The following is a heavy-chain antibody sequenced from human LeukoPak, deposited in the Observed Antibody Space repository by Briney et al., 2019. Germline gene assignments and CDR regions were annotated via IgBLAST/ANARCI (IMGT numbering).Heavy chain of an antibody. J-gene: IGHJ5*02. V-gene: IGHV4-39*07. CDR3: ARVERGGPNWFDP. CDR1: GASISSSSCY. CDR2: IYYSGST. D-gene: IGHD2-15*01. Sequence: PSETLSLTCTVSGASISSSSCYWGWIRQPPGEGLEYTGGIYYSGSTYYNPSLKSRVTISVDTSKNQFSLKLSPVTAADTAVYYCARVERGGPNWFDPWGQGTLVTVSS.